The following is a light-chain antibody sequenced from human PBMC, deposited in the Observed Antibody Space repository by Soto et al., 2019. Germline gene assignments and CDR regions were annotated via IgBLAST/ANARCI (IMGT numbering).Light chain of an antibody. Sequence: DIVMTQSPDSLAVSLGERATINCKSSQSVLYTSNNKNYLTWYQQKPGQPPKLLIYWASTRESGVPDRFSGSGSETDFTLTISSLQAEDVAVYYCQQYHSPPPTFGQGTKVEIK. CDR2: WAS. CDR3: QQYHSPPPT. CDR1: QSVLYTSNNKNY. V-gene: IGKV4-1*01. J-gene: IGKJ1*01.